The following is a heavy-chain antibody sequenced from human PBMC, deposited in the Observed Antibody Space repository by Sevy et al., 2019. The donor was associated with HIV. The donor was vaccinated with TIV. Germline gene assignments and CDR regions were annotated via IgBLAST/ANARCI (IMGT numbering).Heavy chain of an antibody. Sequence: GGSLRLSCAASGFTFSSYWMHWVRQAPGKGLVWVSRINSDGSSTNYADSVKGRFTISRDNAKNTLYLQMNSLRAEDKAVYYCARVYSGTYYYFDYWGQGTLVTVSS. CDR2: INSDGSST. CDR1: GFTFSSYW. CDR3: ARVYSGTYYYFDY. J-gene: IGHJ4*02. V-gene: IGHV3-74*01. D-gene: IGHD1-26*01.